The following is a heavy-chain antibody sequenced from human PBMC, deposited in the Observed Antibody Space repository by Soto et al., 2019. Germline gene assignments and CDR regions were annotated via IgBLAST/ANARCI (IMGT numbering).Heavy chain of an antibody. J-gene: IGHJ4*02. CDR2: ISYDGSEK. D-gene: IGHD3-16*02. CDR3: AKALGELSPESCDY. CDR1: GFTFSSYA. Sequence: QVQLVESGGGVVQPGRSLRLSCAASGFTFSSYAMHWVRQAPGKGLEWVAVISYDGSEKYYADSVKGRFTISRDNSKNTLTLQKNSLRADDTAVYYCAKALGELSPESCDYWGQGTLITVSS. V-gene: IGHV3-30*18.